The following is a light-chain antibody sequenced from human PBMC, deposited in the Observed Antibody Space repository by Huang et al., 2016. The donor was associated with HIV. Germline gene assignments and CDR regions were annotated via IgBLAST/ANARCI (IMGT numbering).Light chain of an antibody. CDR3: QQYYTFPWT. CDR1: QGIDSY. Sequence: VIWMTQSPSLLSASKGDKVTINCRVSQGIDSYLSWYQQKPGKAPELLIYAASTLQGGVPSRFNGSASGTDFTLTISRLQSEDFANYYCQQYYTFPWTFGQGTKVDVK. J-gene: IGKJ1*01. V-gene: IGKV1D-8*01. CDR2: AAS.